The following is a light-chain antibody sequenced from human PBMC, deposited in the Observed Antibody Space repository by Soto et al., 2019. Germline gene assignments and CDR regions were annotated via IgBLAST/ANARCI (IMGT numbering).Light chain of an antibody. CDR3: QSYDASLSASV. Sequence: QPVLTQPPSVSGAPGQRVIISCTGTSSNLGAGHDVHWYQQLPGTAPKLLIYGNKDRPSGVPDRFSGSKFGTSASLAIAGLQAEDEADYYCQSYDASLSASVFGGGTKVTVL. CDR2: GNK. CDR1: SSNLGAGHD. J-gene: IGLJ2*01. V-gene: IGLV1-40*01.